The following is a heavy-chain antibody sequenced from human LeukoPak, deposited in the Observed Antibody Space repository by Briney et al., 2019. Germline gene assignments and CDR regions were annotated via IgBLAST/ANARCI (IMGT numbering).Heavy chain of an antibody. CDR1: GGSISSGSYY. CDR3: ARKGRTDYYMDV. J-gene: IGHJ6*03. Sequence: SETLSLTCTVSGGSISSGSYYWSWIRQPAGKGLEWIGRIYTSGSTNYNPSLKSRVTISVDTSKNQFSLKLSSVTAADTAVYYCARKGRTDYYMDVWGKGTTVTVSS. CDR2: IYTSGST. V-gene: IGHV4-61*02.